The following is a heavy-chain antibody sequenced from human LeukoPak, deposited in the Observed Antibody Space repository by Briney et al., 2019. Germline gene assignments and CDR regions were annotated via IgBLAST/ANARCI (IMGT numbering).Heavy chain of an antibody. CDR2: IWYDASNR. Sequence: GGSLRLSCAASGFTFSSYGMHWVRQAPGKGLEWVAVIWYDASNRYYADSVKGRFTISRDNSKNTPYLQMNSLRAEDTAVYFCARDLAAAATWFDPWGQGTLVTVSS. D-gene: IGHD6-13*01. CDR1: GFTFSSYG. V-gene: IGHV3-33*01. J-gene: IGHJ5*02. CDR3: ARDLAAAATWFDP.